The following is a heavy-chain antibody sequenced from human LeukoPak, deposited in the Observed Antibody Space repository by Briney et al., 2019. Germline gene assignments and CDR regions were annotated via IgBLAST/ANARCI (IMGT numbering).Heavy chain of an antibody. CDR2: ISGSGGST. D-gene: IGHD5-12*01. CDR3: AKISPPRDIVATIGWGARQRGKPRKDY. CDR1: GFTFSSYA. J-gene: IGHJ4*02. Sequence: PGGSLRLSCAASGFTFSSYAMSWVRQAPGKGLEWVSAISGSGGSTYYADSVKGRFTISRDNSKNTLYLQMNSLRAEDTAVYYCAKISPPRDIVATIGWGARQRGKPRKDYWGQGTLVTVSS. V-gene: IGHV3-23*01.